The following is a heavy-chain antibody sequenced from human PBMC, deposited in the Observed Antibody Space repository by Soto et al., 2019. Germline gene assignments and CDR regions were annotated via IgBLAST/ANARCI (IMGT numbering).Heavy chain of an antibody. CDR1: GGSFSGYY. D-gene: IGHD5-18*01. CDR2: INHSGST. Sequence: QVQLQQWGAGLLKPSETLSLTCAVYGGSFSGYYWSWIRQPPGKGLEWIGEINHSGSTNYNPSLKSRVTISVDTSKNQFSLKLSSVTAADTAVYYCARAYPSRYSYGNYYFDYWGQGTLVTVSS. V-gene: IGHV4-34*01. CDR3: ARAYPSRYSYGNYYFDY. J-gene: IGHJ4*02.